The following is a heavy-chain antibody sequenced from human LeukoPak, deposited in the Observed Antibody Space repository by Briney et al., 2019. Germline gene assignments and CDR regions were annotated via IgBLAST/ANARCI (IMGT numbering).Heavy chain of an antibody. V-gene: IGHV3-74*01. CDR2: ISTDGSFT. CDR3: ARRSQLGGFFDN. J-gene: IGHJ4*02. CDR1: GFTFSNYL. Sequence: GGSLRPSCAASGFTFSNYLMHWVRQTPGKGLVWISRISTDGSFTNYADSVKGRFTISRDNAKNTLYLQMNSLRAEDTAVYFCARRSQLGGFFDNWGQGTLVTVSS. D-gene: IGHD7-27*01.